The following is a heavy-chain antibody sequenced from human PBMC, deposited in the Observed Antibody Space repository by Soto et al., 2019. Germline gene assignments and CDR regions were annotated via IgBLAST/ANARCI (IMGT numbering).Heavy chain of an antibody. CDR3: AKDGGSSYYYYMDV. J-gene: IGHJ6*03. CDR1: GFTFSSYT. CDR2: IGSSGGNT. V-gene: IGHV3-23*01. Sequence: EVQLLEAGGGLVQPGGSLRLSCAASGFTFSSYTMTWVRQAPGKGLEWVAAIGSSGGNTDYADSVKGRFTISRDNSKNTLYLQMSSLRAEDTAVYYCAKDGGSSYYYYMDVWGKWTTLTVSS. D-gene: IGHD2-15*01.